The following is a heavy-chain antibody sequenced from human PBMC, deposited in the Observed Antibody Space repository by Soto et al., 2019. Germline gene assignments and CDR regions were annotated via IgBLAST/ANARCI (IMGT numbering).Heavy chain of an antibody. D-gene: IGHD3-3*01. CDR3: PDRNFWSGNWTETSIEY. J-gene: IGHJ4*02. CDR1: VYSINISHS. V-gene: IGHV4-4*02. Sequence: PSSTXSLTCSFSVYSINISHSLNCVRPPPGKGLEWIGQISHSGSTNYNPSLTSRVNKSVDKSKNHFSLKLTSVTAADTAVYYCPDRNFWSGNWTETSIEYCGQGNLVNVYS. CDR2: ISHSGST.